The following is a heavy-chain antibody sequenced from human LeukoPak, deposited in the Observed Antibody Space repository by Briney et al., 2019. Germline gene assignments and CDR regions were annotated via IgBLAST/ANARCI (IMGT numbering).Heavy chain of an antibody. V-gene: IGHV4-59*01. CDR3: ARNNYDRWYYFDY. CDR1: GGSISNYY. J-gene: IGHJ4*02. D-gene: IGHD3-22*01. Sequence: SETLSLTCTVSGGSISNYYWSWIRQSPGKGLEWIGYIYYSGITNYNPSLKSRVTISVDTSKNQFSLKLSSVTAADTAVYYCARNNYDRWYYFDYWGQGTLVTVSS. CDR2: IYYSGIT.